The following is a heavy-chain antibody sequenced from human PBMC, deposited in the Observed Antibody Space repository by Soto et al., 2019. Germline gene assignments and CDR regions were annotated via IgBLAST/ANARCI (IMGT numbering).Heavy chain of an antibody. J-gene: IGHJ5*01. CDR1: GGSFSGYY. CDR3: ARARILGTVAGPFNRVDP. CDR2: INHSGST. D-gene: IGHD2-15*01. V-gene: IGHV4-34*01. Sequence: QVQLQQWGAGLLKPSETLSLTCAVYGGSFSGYYWSWIRQPPGKGLEWIGEINHSGSTNYNPSLNGRDTKSGEPSKDQFPLKLGSVAAPDTAGDYRARARILGTVAGPFNRVDPWGQGTLVTVSS.